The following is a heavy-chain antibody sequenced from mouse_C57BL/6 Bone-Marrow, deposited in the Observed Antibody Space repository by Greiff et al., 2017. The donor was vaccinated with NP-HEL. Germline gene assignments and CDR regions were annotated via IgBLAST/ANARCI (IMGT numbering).Heavy chain of an antibody. Sequence: VQLQQSGPELVKPGASVKISCKASGYTFTDYYMNWVKQSHGKSLEWIGDINPNNGGTSYNQKFKGKATLTVDKSSSTAYMELRSLTSEDSAVYYCARGDYDGYYPDYWGQGTTLIVSS. V-gene: IGHV1-26*01. CDR1: GYTFTDYY. J-gene: IGHJ2*01. CDR2: INPNNGGT. D-gene: IGHD2-3*01. CDR3: ARGDYDGYYPDY.